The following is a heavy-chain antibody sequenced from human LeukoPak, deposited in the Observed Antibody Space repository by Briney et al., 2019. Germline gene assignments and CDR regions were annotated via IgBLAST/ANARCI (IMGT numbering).Heavy chain of an antibody. Sequence: PSETLSLTCTVSGGSISSYYWSWIRQPPGTGLEWIGYIYYSGSTNYNPSLKSRVTISVDTSKNQFSLKLSSVTAADTAVYYCAGSPLNDAFDIWGQGTMVTVSS. CDR1: GGSISSYY. J-gene: IGHJ3*02. CDR2: IYYSGST. V-gene: IGHV4-59*01. CDR3: AGSPLNDAFDI. D-gene: IGHD6-19*01.